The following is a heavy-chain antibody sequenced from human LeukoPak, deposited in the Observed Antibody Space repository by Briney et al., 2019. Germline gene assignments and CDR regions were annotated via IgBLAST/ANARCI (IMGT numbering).Heavy chain of an antibody. CDR3: ARTYSSGWYGAFDI. CDR2: IAWYDDK. Sequence: EPGPTLVNPSQTLTLTCTFSGFSLSTNGMCVSWVRQPPGKALEWLALIAWYDDKYYTTSLKTRLTISKDTSKNPVVLTMTSMDPVDTATYYCARTYSSGWYGAFDIWGQGTMVTVSS. D-gene: IGHD6-19*01. CDR1: GFSLSTNGMC. J-gene: IGHJ3*02. V-gene: IGHV2-70*20.